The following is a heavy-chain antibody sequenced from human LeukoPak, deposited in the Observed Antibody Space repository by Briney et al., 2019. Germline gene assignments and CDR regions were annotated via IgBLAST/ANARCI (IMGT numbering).Heavy chain of an antibody. Sequence: GGSLRLSCAASGFTFSSYSMNWVRQAPGKGLEWVSSISSSSSYIYYPDSVKGRFTISRDNAKNSLYLQMNSLRAEDTAVYYCARPGYDSYYFDYWGQGTLVTVSS. CDR1: GFTFSSYS. J-gene: IGHJ4*02. D-gene: IGHD5-12*01. V-gene: IGHV3-21*01. CDR2: ISSSSSYI. CDR3: ARPGYDSYYFDY.